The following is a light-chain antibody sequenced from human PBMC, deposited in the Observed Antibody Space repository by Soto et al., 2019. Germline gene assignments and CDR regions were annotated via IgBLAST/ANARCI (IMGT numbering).Light chain of an antibody. CDR2: DAS. V-gene: IGKV1-5*01. CDR1: QGISVW. J-gene: IGKJ1*01. Sequence: IQMTQSPSTLSAYVGDRVSITCRASQGISVWLAWYQQKAGKAPNLLISDASSLETGVPSRFSGSGSGTEFTLTINSLQPDDFATYYCQQYKSYWTFGQGTKVDI. CDR3: QQYKSYWT.